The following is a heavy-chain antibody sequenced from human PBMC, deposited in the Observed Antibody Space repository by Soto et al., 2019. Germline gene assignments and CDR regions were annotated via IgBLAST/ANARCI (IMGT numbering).Heavy chain of an antibody. J-gene: IGHJ3*01. V-gene: IGHV4-4*02. CDR3: ARESRYCTDSGCSIMRVALDV. CDR2: IYHSGTT. D-gene: IGHD5-12*01. Sequence: QVLLQESGPGLVKPSGTLSLTCTVSHFSVTNNKYWSWVRQSPGTPLEWIGEIYHSGTTYYNPSLSSRVSISMDKSKNQISLILTSVTAADTAVYYCARESRYCTDSGCSIMRVALDVWGQGTLVTVSS. CDR1: HFSVTNNKY.